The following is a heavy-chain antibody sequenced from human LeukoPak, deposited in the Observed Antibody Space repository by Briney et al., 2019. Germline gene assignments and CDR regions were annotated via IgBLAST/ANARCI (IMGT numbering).Heavy chain of an antibody. CDR3: AKGSYGSGSYVDY. V-gene: IGHV3-9*01. Sequence: GGSLRLSCAASGFIFGFYSMNWVRQAPGKGLEWVSGISWNSGYIGYEDSVKGRFTISRDNAKNSLYLQMNGLRAEDTALYYCAKGSYGSGSYVDYWGQGTLITVSS. CDR2: ISWNSGYI. CDR1: GFIFGFYS. D-gene: IGHD3-10*01. J-gene: IGHJ4*02.